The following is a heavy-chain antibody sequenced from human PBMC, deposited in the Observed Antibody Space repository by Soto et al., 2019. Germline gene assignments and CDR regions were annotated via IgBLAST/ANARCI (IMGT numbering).Heavy chain of an antibody. J-gene: IGHJ6*02. CDR3: ARIDIVVVPAAIGYYYYGMDV. CDR1: GYTFTSYG. CDR2: ISAYNGNT. Sequence: ASVKVSCKASGYTFTSYGISWVRQAPGQGLEWMGWISAYNGNTNYAQKLQGRVTMTTDTSTSTAYMELRSLRSNDTAVYYCARIDIVVVPAAIGYYYYGMDVWGQGTTVTVSS. D-gene: IGHD2-2*01. V-gene: IGHV1-18*01.